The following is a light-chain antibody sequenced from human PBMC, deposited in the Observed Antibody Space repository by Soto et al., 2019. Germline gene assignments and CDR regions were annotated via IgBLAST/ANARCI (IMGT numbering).Light chain of an antibody. CDR3: QQNFSPFVT. CDR1: ETITDY. V-gene: IGKV1-39*01. Sequence: DIQMTQSPPSLSASVGDRVTITCRASETITDYLNWYQLKPGKAPKLLIYSASNLQPGVPSRFSGSGYGTDVTLTLSRLQHEDSATYYCQQNFSPFVTFGAGTKVEV. J-gene: IGKJ4*01. CDR2: SAS.